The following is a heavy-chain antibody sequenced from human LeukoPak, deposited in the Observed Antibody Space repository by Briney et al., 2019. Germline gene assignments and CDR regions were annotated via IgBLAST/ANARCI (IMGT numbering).Heavy chain of an antibody. CDR1: GFTVSSNY. Sequence: QAAGSLRLSCAASGFTVSSNYMSGVRQAPGKGLEWVLAISGSGGSTYYADSVKGRFNISRDNSKNTLYLQMNSLRAEDTAVYYCAKERATRSPYYFDYWGQGTLVTVSS. V-gene: IGHV3-23*01. D-gene: IGHD5-24*01. CDR3: AKERATRSPYYFDY. J-gene: IGHJ4*02. CDR2: ISGSGGST.